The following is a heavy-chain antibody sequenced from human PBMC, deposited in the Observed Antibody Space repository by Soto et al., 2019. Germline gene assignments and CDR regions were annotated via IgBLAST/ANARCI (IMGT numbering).Heavy chain of an antibody. V-gene: IGHV3-48*01. CDR2: ITSSSSNI. CDR3: ARVFSYYYFDY. CDR1: GFTFSSYS. Sequence: WGSLRLSCAASGFTFSSYSMTWVRQAPGKGLEWVSYITSSSSNIYYADSVKGRFTISRDNAKNSLYLQMNSLRAEDTAVYYCARVFSYYYFDYWGQGTLVTVSS. J-gene: IGHJ4*02. D-gene: IGHD3-10*01.